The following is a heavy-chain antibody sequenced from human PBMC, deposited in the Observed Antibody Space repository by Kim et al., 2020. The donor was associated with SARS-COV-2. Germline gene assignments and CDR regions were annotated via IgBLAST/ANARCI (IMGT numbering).Heavy chain of an antibody. J-gene: IGHJ4*01. D-gene: IGHD5-12*01. CDR1: GFTFSSYE. CDR2: IRGSGSFI. CDR3: ARDQPRDGYDTGATVDY. Sequence: GGSLRLSCAASGFTFSSYEMNWVRQASGKGLEWVSYIRGSGSFIYYADSVRGRFTISRDNAKNSLYLLMKSLRAEDTADYYCARDQPRDGYDTGATVDY. V-gene: IGHV3-48*03.